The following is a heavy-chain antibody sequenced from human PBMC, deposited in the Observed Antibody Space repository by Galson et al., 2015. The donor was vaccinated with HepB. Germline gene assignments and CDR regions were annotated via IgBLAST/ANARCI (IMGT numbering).Heavy chain of an antibody. D-gene: IGHD1-26*01. J-gene: IGHJ4*02. CDR2: IYYSGST. Sequence: ETLSLTCTVSGGSISSSSYYWGWIRQPPGEGLEWIGSIYYSGSTYYNPSLKSRVTISVDTSKNQFSLKLSSVTAADTAVYYCARQWELLGRGFDYWGQGTLVTVSS. V-gene: IGHV4-39*01. CDR1: GGSISSSSYY. CDR3: ARQWELLGRGFDY.